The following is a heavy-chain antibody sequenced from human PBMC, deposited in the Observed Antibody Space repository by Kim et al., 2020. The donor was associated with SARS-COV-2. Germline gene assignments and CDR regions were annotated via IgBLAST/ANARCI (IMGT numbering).Heavy chain of an antibody. V-gene: IGHV3-11*05. J-gene: IGHJ6*02. CDR3: ARDTGYYYGFYYYYGMDV. Sequence: KGRFTISRDNAKNSLYLQMNSLRAEDTAVYYCARDTGYYYGFYYYYGMDVWGQGTTVTVSS. D-gene: IGHD3-22*01.